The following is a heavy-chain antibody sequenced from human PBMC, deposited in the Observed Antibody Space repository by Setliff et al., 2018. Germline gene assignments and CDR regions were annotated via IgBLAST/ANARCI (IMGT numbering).Heavy chain of an antibody. CDR1: GFTFSTHA. CDR2: IWSDGINK. V-gene: IGHV3-33*03. Sequence: GGSLRLSCGASGFTFSTHAMHWVRQAPGKGLEWVAMIWSDGINKFYGGPVKGRFIVSRDNSKNTVFLQMNDLRVEDTAVYYCAKVGVFGGGYLDFWGQGTLVTVSS. CDR3: AKVGVFGGGYLDF. D-gene: IGHD3-3*01. J-gene: IGHJ4*02.